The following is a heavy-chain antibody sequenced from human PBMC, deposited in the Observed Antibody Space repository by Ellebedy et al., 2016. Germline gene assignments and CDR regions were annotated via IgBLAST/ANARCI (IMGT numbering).Heavy chain of an antibody. D-gene: IGHD2-15*01. J-gene: IGHJ4*02. CDR2: ISYDGSNK. Sequence: GESLKISXAASGFTFSSYAMHWVRQAPGKGLEWVAVISYDGSNKYYADSVKGRFTISRDNSKNTLYLQMNSLRAEDTAVYYCARDAIATAYCSGGSCYSGARYWGQGTLVTVSS. CDR3: ARDAIATAYCSGGSCYSGARY. CDR1: GFTFSSYA. V-gene: IGHV3-30-3*01.